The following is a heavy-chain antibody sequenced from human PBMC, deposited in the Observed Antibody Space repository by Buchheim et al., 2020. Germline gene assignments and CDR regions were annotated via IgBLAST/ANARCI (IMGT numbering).Heavy chain of an antibody. CDR3: AKKGYVGSASDALDV. J-gene: IGHJ3*01. V-gene: IGHV3-30-3*02. CDR1: GFTFSSLA. D-gene: IGHD2-15*01. Sequence: QVQLEESGGGVVQPGASLRLSCAASGFTFSSLAMHWFRQAPGRGLEWGAVISSAGSIKYYADSVKGRFTISSDNSENTVDLQMNSLRAEDRAVYYCAKKGYVGSASDALDVWGQGT. CDR2: ISSAGSIK.